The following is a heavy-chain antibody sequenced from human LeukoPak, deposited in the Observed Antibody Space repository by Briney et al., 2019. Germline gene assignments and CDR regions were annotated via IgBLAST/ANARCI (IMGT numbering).Heavy chain of an antibody. D-gene: IGHD4-17*01. CDR2: ISGSGGST. J-gene: IGHJ4*02. CDR1: GFTFSSYA. V-gene: IGHV3-23*01. CDR3: AKEQHPSVTFVLDY. Sequence: AGGSLRLSCAASGFTFSSYAMSWVRQAPGKGLEWVSAISGSGGSTYYADPVKGRFTISRDNSKNTLYLQMNSLRAEDTAVYYCAKEQHPSVTFVLDYWGQGTLVTVSS.